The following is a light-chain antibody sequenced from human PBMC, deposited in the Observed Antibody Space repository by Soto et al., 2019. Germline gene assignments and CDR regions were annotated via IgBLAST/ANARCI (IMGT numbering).Light chain of an antibody. CDR2: LAS. Sequence: DIVMTQSPLSLPVSPGEPASISCRSSQSLLHRNGYSSLDWYLQKPGQSPRLLIYLASTRASGVTDKFSASGSGTVFTLKISRVEAEDVGIYYCMQALQTPYSFGQGTKLEL. J-gene: IGKJ2*01. V-gene: IGKV2-28*01. CDR3: MQALQTPYS. CDR1: QSLLHRNGYSS.